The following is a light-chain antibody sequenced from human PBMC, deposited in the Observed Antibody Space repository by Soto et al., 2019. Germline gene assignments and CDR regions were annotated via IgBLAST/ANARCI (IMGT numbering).Light chain of an antibody. CDR2: GAS. Sequence: VMTQSPATLSVSPGETATISCRASQSLSSNLGWYQQKPGQAPRLLIFGASTRATGIPARFSGSGSGTEFSLTISSLQSEDFAVYFCQQYNDWPLTFGQGTKV. J-gene: IGKJ1*01. CDR3: QQYNDWPLT. CDR1: QSLSSN. V-gene: IGKV3-15*01.